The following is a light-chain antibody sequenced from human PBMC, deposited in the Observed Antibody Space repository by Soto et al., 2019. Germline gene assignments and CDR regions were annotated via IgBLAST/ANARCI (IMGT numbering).Light chain of an antibody. V-gene: IGKV3-20*01. CDR3: QQYGSSPRVT. CDR2: GAS. J-gene: IGKJ4*01. Sequence: APRLLICGASSRATGIPDRFSGSGSGTDFTLTISRLEPEDFAVYYCQQYGSSPRVTFGGGTKVEIK.